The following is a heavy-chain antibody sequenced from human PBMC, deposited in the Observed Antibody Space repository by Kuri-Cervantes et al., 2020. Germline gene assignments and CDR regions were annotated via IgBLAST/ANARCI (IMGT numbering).Heavy chain of an antibody. J-gene: IGHJ6*02. D-gene: IGHD6-19*01. CDR1: GYTFTSYD. CDR2: INPNSGGT. V-gene: IGHV1-2*02. CDR3: AGAVAGRLGYYYYGMDV. Sequence: ASVKVSCKASGYTFTSYDINWVRQATGQGLEWMGWINPNSGGTNYAQKFQGRVTMTRDTSISTAYMELSRLRSDDTAVYYCAGAVAGRLGYYYYGMDVWGQGTTVTVSS.